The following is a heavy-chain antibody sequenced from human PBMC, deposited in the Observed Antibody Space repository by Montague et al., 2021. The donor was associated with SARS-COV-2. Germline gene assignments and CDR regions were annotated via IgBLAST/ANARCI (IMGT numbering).Heavy chain of an antibody. Sequence: SLRLSCAASGFTFSSYSMNLVRQAPGKGLEWVSSISSSRSYIYYADSVKGRFTISRDNAKNSLYLQMNSLRAEDTALYYCARDLVATIKSGWFDLWGQGTLVTVPS. J-gene: IGHJ5*02. CDR3: ARDLVATIKSGWFDL. CDR1: GFTFSSYS. CDR2: ISSSRSYI. V-gene: IGHV3-21*01. D-gene: IGHD5-12*01.